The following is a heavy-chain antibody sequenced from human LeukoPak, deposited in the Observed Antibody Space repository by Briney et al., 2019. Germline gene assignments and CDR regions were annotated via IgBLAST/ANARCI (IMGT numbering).Heavy chain of an antibody. CDR1: GFTFSSYG. J-gene: IGHJ4*02. V-gene: IGHV3-7*01. CDR2: IKQDGSEK. CDR3: ARDNSDYDSSFFDY. D-gene: IGHD3-22*01. Sequence: GGSLRLSCAASGFTFSSYGMHWVRQAPGKGLEWVANIKQDGSEKYYVDSVKSRFTVSRDNAKNSLFLQMNSLRAEDTAVYYCARDNSDYDSSFFDYWGQGTLVTVSS.